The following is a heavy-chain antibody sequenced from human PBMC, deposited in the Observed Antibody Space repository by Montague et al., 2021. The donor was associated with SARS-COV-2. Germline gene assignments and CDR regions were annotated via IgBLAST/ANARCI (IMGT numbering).Heavy chain of an antibody. CDR1: GFTFSSSE. Sequence: SLRLSCAASGFTFSSSEMNWVRQAPGKELEWVSYISSSGRTIYYADSVKGRFTISRDNAKNSLYLQMNSLRAEDTAVYYCARSYYYDSSGYYPDAFDIWGQGTMVTVSS. J-gene: IGHJ3*02. CDR2: ISSSGRTI. CDR3: ARSYYYDSSGYYPDAFDI. D-gene: IGHD3-22*01. V-gene: IGHV3-48*03.